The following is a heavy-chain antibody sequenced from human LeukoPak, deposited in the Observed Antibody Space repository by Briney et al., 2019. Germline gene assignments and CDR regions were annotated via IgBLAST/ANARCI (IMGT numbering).Heavy chain of an antibody. D-gene: IGHD7-27*01. J-gene: IGHJ3*02. CDR2: INSDGSST. CDR1: GFTFSSYW. Sequence: GGSLRLSCAAPGFTFSSYWMHWVRQAPGKGLVWVSRINSDGSSTSYADSVKGRFTISRDNAKNTLYLQMNSLRAEDTAVYYCARDISSFNWVDAFDIWGQGTMVTVSS. CDR3: ARDISSFNWVDAFDI. V-gene: IGHV3-74*01.